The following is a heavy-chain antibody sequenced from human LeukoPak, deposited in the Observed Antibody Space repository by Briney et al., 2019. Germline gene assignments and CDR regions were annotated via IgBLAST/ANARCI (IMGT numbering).Heavy chain of an antibody. CDR1: GDSVSSNSAA. D-gene: IGHD6-13*01. CDR2: THYRSKWYD. Sequence: SQTLSLTCAISGDSVSSNSAAWNWIRQSPSRGLEWLGRTHYRSKWYDDYAVSVKSRMTINPDTSKNQFSLRLNSVTPGDTAVYYCARGSSSWFDCWGQGTLVTVSS. J-gene: IGHJ4*02. V-gene: IGHV6-1*01. CDR3: ARGSSSWFDC.